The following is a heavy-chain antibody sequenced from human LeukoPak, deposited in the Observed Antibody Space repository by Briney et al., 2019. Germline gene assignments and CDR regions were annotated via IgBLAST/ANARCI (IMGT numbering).Heavy chain of an antibody. CDR1: GFTFSSYS. J-gene: IGHJ4*02. D-gene: IGHD2-2*01. V-gene: IGHV3-48*01. Sequence: GGSLRLSCAASGFTFSSYSMNWVRQAPGKGLEWVSYISSSSSTIYYADSVKGRFTISRDNAKNSLYLQMNSLRAEDTAVYYCAKEEDIVVVPAADQDNYWGQGTLVTVSS. CDR3: AKEEDIVVVPAADQDNY. CDR2: ISSSSSTI.